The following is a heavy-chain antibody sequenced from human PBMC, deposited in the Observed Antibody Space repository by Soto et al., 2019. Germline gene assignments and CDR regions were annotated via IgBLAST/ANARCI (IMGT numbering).Heavy chain of an antibody. D-gene: IGHD5-12*01. CDR1: GYTFTIYG. J-gene: IGHJ6*02. CDR2: ISPDNGNT. V-gene: IGHV1-18*01. CDR3: ARALGYSGYAGMDV. Sequence: QVQLVQSGGEVKKPGASVKVSCKASGYTFTIYGINWVRQAPGQGLEWMGWISPDNGNTNYAKKLQGRVTMTTETSTSTANMALRRPRPYHTAVHYCARALGYSGYAGMDVWGQGTTVTVSS.